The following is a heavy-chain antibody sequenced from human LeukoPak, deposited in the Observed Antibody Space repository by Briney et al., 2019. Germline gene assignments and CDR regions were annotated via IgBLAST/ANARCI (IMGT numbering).Heavy chain of an antibody. CDR3: ASEDSSGYGPNAFDI. J-gene: IGHJ3*02. D-gene: IGHD3-22*01. CDR2: IYSGGST. CDR1: GFTVSSNY. V-gene: IGHV3-53*01. Sequence: PGGSLRLSCAASGFTVSSNYMSWVRQAPGKGLEWVSVIYSGGSTYYADSVKGRFTISRDNSKNTLSLQMNSLRAEDTAVYYCASEDSSGYGPNAFDIWGQGTMVTVSS.